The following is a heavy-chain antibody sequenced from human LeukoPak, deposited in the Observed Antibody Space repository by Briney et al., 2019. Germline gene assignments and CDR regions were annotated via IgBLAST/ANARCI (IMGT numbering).Heavy chain of an antibody. CDR1: GYTFTRYY. CDR3: ARVRVATSHYYYGMDV. CDR2: INPNSGGT. Sequence: ASVKVSCKASGYTFTRYYMHWVRQAPGQGGEWMGWINPNSGGTNYAQKFQGRVTMTRDTSISTAYMELSRLRSDDTAVYYCARVRVATSHYYYGMDVWGQGTTVTVSS. V-gene: IGHV1-2*02. D-gene: IGHD5-12*01. J-gene: IGHJ6*02.